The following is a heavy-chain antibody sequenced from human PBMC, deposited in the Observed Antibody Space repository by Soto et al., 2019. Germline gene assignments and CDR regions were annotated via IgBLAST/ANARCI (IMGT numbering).Heavy chain of an antibody. CDR3: AKGGDDILTGHTNPSYYYYGMDV. CDR1: GFTFSSYA. J-gene: IGHJ6*02. Sequence: GGSLRLSCAASGFTFSSYAMSWVRQAPGKGLEWVSAISGSGGSTYYADSVKGRFTISRDNSKNTLYLQMNSLRAEDTAVYYCAKGGDDILTGHTNPSYYYYGMDVWGQGTTVTVSS. D-gene: IGHD3-9*01. V-gene: IGHV3-23*01. CDR2: ISGSGGST.